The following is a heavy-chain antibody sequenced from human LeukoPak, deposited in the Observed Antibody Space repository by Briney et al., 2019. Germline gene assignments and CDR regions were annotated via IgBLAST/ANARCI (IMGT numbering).Heavy chain of an antibody. J-gene: IGHJ6*02. CDR2: IWYDGSNK. Sequence: GGSLRLSCAASGFTFSSYGMHWVRQAPGKGLEWVAVIWYDGSNKYYADSVKGRFTISRDSSKNTLYLQMNSLRAEDTAVYYCAKDLNSGWYVHYYYGMDVWGQGTTVTVSS. CDR3: AKDLNSGWYVHYYYGMDV. CDR1: GFTFSSYG. V-gene: IGHV3-33*06. D-gene: IGHD6-19*01.